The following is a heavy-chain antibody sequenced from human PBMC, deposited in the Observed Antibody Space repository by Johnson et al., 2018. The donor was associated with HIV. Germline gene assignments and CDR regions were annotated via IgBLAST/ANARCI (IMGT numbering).Heavy chain of an antibody. CDR1: GFTFDDYG. D-gene: IGHD6-6*01. J-gene: IGHJ3*02. V-gene: IGHV3-20*04. CDR2: INWNGDSP. CDR3: AKVHIAARWSDAFDI. Sequence: VQLVESGGGVVRPGGSLRLSCAASGFTFDDYGMSWVRQAPGKGLEWISGINWNGDSPGYADSVKGRFTISRNNAKNSLYLQMNSLRAEDTAVYFCAKVHIAARWSDAFDIWGQGTMVTVSS.